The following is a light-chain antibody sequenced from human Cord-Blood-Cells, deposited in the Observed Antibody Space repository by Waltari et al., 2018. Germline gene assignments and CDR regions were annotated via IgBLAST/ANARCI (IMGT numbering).Light chain of an antibody. Sequence: DIQMTQSPSTLSASVGDRVTITCRTSQSISSWLAWYQQKPGKAPKLLIYKASSLESGVPSRFSGSGSGTEFTLTISSLQPDDFATYYCQQYGSSMYTFGQGTKLEIK. CDR1: QSISSW. J-gene: IGKJ2*01. CDR3: QQYGSSMYT. CDR2: KAS. V-gene: IGKV1-5*03.